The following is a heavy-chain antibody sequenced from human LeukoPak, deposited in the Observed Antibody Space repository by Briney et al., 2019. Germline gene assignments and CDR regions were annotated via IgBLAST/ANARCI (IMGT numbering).Heavy chain of an antibody. Sequence: PGGSLGLSCAASGFTFSNAWMSWVRQAPGKGLEWVSYISSSSSTIYYADSVKGRFTISRDNAKNSLYLQMNSLRAEDTAVYYCAREQPYIAAAGTDWGQGTLVTVSS. J-gene: IGHJ4*02. CDR2: ISSSSSTI. V-gene: IGHV3-48*04. D-gene: IGHD6-13*01. CDR1: GFTFSNAW. CDR3: AREQPYIAAAGTD.